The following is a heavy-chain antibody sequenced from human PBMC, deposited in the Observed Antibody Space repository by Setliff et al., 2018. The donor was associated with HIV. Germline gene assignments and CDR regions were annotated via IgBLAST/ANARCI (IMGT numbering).Heavy chain of an antibody. CDR3: AREGIGSFTLFEY. V-gene: IGHV1-2*06. J-gene: IGHJ4*02. CDR1: GYTFTDFY. Sequence: ASVKVSCKTFGYTFTDFYVHRVRQVPGQGLEWTGRINPNTGGTNYAQNFQDRVTMTRDTSINTAYMELNILTSDDRAIYYCAREGIGSFTLFEYWGQGTLVTVSS. D-gene: IGHD1-26*01. CDR2: INPNTGGT.